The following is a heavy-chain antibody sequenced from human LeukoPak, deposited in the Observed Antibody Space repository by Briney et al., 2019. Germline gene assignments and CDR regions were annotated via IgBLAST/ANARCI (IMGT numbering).Heavy chain of an antibody. V-gene: IGHV4-4*07. D-gene: IGHD1-26*01. CDR3: ARGGAATFPDF. CDR2: IYGSGSA. J-gene: IGHJ4*02. Sequence: PSETLSLTCTVSGGSISGYYWSWTRQSAGKGLEWIARIYGSGSADYNSLFNGRVTMSLDTSKNQFYLELTSVTAADTAVYYCARGGAATFPDFWGQGTLVTVSS. CDR1: GGSISGYY.